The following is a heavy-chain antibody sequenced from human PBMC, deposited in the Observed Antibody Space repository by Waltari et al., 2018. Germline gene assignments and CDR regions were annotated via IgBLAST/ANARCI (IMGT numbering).Heavy chain of an antibody. J-gene: IGHJ3*02. Sequence: QVTLKESGPAVVQPTQTLTLTCAFSGSSLITTGMRATWVRQPPGKALEWLARIDWDNDKFYSPSLETRLTISKDISKNEVVLTVTNMDPADTATYYCARIDPLGAFDIWGQGIMVTVSS. CDR1: GSSLITTGMR. CDR2: IDWDNDK. CDR3: ARIDPLGAFDI. D-gene: IGHD3-16*01. V-gene: IGHV2-70*04.